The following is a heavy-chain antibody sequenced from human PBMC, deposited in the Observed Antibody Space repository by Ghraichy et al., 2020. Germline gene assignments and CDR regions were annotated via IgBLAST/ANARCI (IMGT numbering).Heavy chain of an antibody. CDR2: IIGSGAST. J-gene: IGHJ4*02. V-gene: IGHV3-23*01. CDR3: AKESCRGGGCYYAYFDY. D-gene: IGHD2-15*01. CDR1: GFTFSSHA. Sequence: GGSLRLSCAASGFTFSSHAMSWDRQAPGKGLEWVAAIIGSGASTYYADSVKGRFTISRDNSKNTLYLQMNSLRAEDTAVYYCAKESCRGGGCYYAYFDYWGQGTLVTVSS.